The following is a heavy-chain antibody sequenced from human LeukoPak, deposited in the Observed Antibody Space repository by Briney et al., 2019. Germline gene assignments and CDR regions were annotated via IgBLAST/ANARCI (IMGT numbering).Heavy chain of an antibody. CDR2: ISNDGSIK. CDR3: ARGHIAYFGGDCSWLIDY. J-gene: IGHJ4*02. D-gene: IGHD2-21*02. V-gene: IGHV3-30-3*01. CDR1: GFTFSSYA. Sequence: GGSLRLSCAASGFTFSSYAMNWVRQAPGKGLEWVAVISNDGSIKYYAASVQGRFTIPRDNSKNTMYLQMNRLRAEDTAVYYCARGHIAYFGGDCSWLIDYGGQGTLVTVSS.